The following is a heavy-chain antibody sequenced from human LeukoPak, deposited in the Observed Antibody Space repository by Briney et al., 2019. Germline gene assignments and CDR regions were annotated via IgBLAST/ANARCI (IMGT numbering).Heavy chain of an antibody. D-gene: IGHD3-3*01. CDR1: GFTFSSYA. V-gene: IGHV3-23*01. J-gene: IGHJ4*02. CDR3: AKDHAFWSGYYFDY. CDR2: ISGGGGNT. Sequence: RGSPRVSCVASGFTFSSYAMSCVRQAPGERLEWVSVISGGGGNTVYADSVKGRFTISRDNSKNTLVLQMNSLRAEDTAVYYCAKDHAFWSGYYFDYWGQGTLVTVSS.